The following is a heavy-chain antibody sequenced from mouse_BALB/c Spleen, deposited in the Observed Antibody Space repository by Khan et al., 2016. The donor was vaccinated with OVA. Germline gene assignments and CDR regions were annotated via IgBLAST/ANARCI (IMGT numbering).Heavy chain of an antibody. CDR1: GFTFSSYS. V-gene: IGHV5-6-4*01. CDR2: ITSGGSYT. Sequence: EVELGESGGGLVKPGGSLRLSCEASGFTFSSYSMSWVRQTPEKRLEWVATITSGGSYTYYPVSVQGRFTISRDNPKNTLYLQMSSLKSEDTSIYYCTRDRDCYGSAFYCDYWGQGTTLTVSS. J-gene: IGHJ2*01. D-gene: IGHD1-1*01. CDR3: TRDRDCYGSAFYCDY.